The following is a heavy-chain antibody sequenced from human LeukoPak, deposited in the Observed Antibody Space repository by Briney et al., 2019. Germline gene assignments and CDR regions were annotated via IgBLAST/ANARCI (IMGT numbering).Heavy chain of an antibody. CDR3: ARGWYCSSTSCYFDAFDI. J-gene: IGHJ3*02. D-gene: IGHD2-2*01. CDR2: IIPIFGTA. V-gene: IGHV1-69*01. CDR1: GGTFSSYA. Sequence: SVKVSCKASGGTFSSYAISWVRQAPGQGLEWMGGIIPIFGTANYAQKFQGRVTITADESTSTTYMELSSLRSEDTAVYYCARGWYCSSTSCYFDAFDIWGQGTMVTVSS.